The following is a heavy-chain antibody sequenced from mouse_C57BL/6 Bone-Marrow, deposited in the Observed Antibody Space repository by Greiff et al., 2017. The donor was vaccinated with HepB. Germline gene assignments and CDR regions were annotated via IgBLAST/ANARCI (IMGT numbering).Heavy chain of an antibody. D-gene: IGHD3-1*01. CDR2: ISGGGGNT. CDR1: GFTFSSYT. J-gene: IGHJ3*01. V-gene: IGHV5-9*01. CDR3: ARRPPGAY. Sequence: EVKLMESGGGLVKPGGSLKLSCAASGFTFSSYTMSWVRQTPEKRLEWVATISGGGGNTYYPDSVKGRFTISRDNAKNTLYLQMSSLRSEDTALYYCARRPPGAYWGQGTLVTVSA.